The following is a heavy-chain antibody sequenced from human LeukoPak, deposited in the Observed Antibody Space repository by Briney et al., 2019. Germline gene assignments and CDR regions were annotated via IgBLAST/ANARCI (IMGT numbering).Heavy chain of an antibody. J-gene: IGHJ3*02. D-gene: IGHD3-3*01. V-gene: IGHV3-23*01. Sequence: AGGSLRLSCAASGFTFSSYAMSWVRQAPGKGLEWVSAISGSGGSTYYADSVKGRFTISRDNPKNSLYLQMNSLRAEDTAVYYCARDPINTIFGVVGAFDIWGQGTMVTVSS. CDR1: GFTFSSYA. CDR2: ISGSGGST. CDR3: ARDPINTIFGVVGAFDI.